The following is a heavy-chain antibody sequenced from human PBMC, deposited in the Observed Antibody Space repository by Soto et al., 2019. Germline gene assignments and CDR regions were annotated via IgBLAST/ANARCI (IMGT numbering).Heavy chain of an antibody. Sequence: ASETLSLTCTVSGGSISSGDYYWSWIRQPPGKGLEWIGYIYYSGSTYYNPSLKSRVTISVDTSKNQFSLKLSSVTAADTAVYYCARVIDLAVTISRWFDPWGQGTLVTVSS. V-gene: IGHV4-30-4*01. CDR2: IYYSGST. D-gene: IGHD4-17*01. CDR1: GGSISSGDYY. CDR3: ARVIDLAVTISRWFDP. J-gene: IGHJ5*02.